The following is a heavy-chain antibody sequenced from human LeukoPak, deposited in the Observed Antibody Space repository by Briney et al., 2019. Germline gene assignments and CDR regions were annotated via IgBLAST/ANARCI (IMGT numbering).Heavy chain of an antibody. CDR1: GGSISSGSYY. CDR3: AGYTVTTQDAFDI. CDR2: IYTSGST. V-gene: IGHV4-61*02. D-gene: IGHD4-17*01. Sequence: PSQTLSLTCTVSGGSISSGSYYWSWIRQPAGKGLEWIGRIYTSGSTNYNPSLKSRVTISVDTSKNQFSLKLSSVTAADTAVYYCAGYTVTTQDAFDIWGQGTMVTVSS. J-gene: IGHJ3*02.